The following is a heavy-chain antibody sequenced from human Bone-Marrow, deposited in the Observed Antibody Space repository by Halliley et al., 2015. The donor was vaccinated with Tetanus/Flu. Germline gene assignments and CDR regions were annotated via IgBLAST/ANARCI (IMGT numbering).Heavy chain of an antibody. CDR3: ARGYGDYY. D-gene: IGHD4-17*01. Sequence: PGKGLEWMGRIDPSDSSPKYSPSFQGHVPFSSDKSISTASLQWSSLKASDTAIYYCARGYGDYYGGQGTLVTVSS. J-gene: IGHJ4*02. CDR2: IDPSDSSP. V-gene: IGHV5-10-1*01.